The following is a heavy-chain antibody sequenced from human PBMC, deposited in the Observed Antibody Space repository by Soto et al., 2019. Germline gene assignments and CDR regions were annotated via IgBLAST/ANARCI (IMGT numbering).Heavy chain of an antibody. D-gene: IGHD3-22*01. Sequence: GGSLRLSCAASGFTFSSYEMNWVRQAPGKGLEWVSYISSSGSTIYYADSVKGRFTISRDNAKNSLYLQMNSLRAEDTAVYYCARAHSAYYYDSSGYYGYFDYWGQGTLVTVSS. CDR1: GFTFSSYE. V-gene: IGHV3-48*03. CDR3: ARAHSAYYYDSSGYYGYFDY. CDR2: ISSSGSTI. J-gene: IGHJ4*02.